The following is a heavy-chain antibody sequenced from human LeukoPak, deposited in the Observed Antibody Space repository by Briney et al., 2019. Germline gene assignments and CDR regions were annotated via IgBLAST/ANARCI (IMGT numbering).Heavy chain of an antibody. CDR2: IYYSGST. CDR1: GGSISSSSYY. V-gene: IGHV4-39*07. CDR3: ARATYYYDSSGYADSPVDWYFDL. D-gene: IGHD3-22*01. J-gene: IGHJ2*01. Sequence: PSETLSLTCTVSGGSISSSSYYWGWIRQPPGKGLEWIGSIYYSGSTYYNPSLKSRVTISVDTSKNQFSLKLSSVTAADTAVYYCARATYYYDSSGYADSPVDWYFDLWGRGTLVTVSS.